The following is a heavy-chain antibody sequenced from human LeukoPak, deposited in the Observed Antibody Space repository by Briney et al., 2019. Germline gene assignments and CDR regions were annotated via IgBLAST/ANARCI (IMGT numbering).Heavy chain of an antibody. V-gene: IGHV1-69*13. D-gene: IGHD1-26*01. CDR1: GGTFSSYA. CDR2: IIPIFGTA. CDR3: QVGATFGRGY. Sequence: ASVKVSCKASGGTFSSYAISWVRQAPGQGLEWMGGIIPIFGTANYAQKFQGRVTITADESTSTAYMELSSLRSEDTAVYYCQVGATFGRGYWGQGTLVTVSS. J-gene: IGHJ4*02.